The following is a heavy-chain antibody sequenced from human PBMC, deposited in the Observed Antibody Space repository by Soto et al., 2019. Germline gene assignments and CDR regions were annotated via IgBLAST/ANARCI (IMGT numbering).Heavy chain of an antibody. CDR3: ARSRITGSTYYFDY. D-gene: IGHD1-20*01. J-gene: IGHJ4*02. CDR1: GFSLSNASMG. Sequence: QFTLKESGPVLVKPTETLTLTCTVSGFSLSNASMGVSWIRQPPGKALEWLAHIFSNDEKSYSTALKSRLTISKDPSKSKVVLTMTHMDTVDTATYYCARSRITGSTYYFDYWGQGTLVTVSS. CDR2: IFSNDEK. V-gene: IGHV2-26*01.